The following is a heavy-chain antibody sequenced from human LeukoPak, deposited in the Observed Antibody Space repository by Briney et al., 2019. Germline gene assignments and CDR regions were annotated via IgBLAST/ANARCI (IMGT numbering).Heavy chain of an antibody. V-gene: IGHV3-48*02. J-gene: IGHJ4*02. CDR3: ARAWYSWGYYFDY. CDR2: ISSSSSTI. CDR1: GFTFSSYS. D-gene: IGHD1-26*01. Sequence: GGSLRLSCAASGFTFSSYSMNWVRQAPGKGLEWVSYISSSSSTIFYADSVKGRFTISRDNAKNSLYLQMHSLRDEDTAVYYCARAWYSWGYYFDYWGQGTLVTVSA.